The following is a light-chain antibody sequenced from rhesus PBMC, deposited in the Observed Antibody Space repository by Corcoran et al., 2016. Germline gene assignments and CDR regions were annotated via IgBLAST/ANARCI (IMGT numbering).Light chain of an antibody. CDR2: AAS. Sequence: DIQMTQSPSSLSASVGDKVTITCRASQGISSWLAWYPQKPGKAPKLLIYAASSLQSGVPSRFSGSGSGTDYTLTISSLQPEGFATYDCQQGYNTPYSFGQGTKVEIK. J-gene: IGKJ2*01. V-gene: IGKV1-18*01. CDR3: QQGYNTPYS. CDR1: QGISSW.